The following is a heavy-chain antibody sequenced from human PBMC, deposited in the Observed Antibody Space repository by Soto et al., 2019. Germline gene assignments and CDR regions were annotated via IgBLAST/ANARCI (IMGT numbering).Heavy chain of an antibody. V-gene: IGHV1-46*01. Sequence: ASVKVSCKASGYTFTSYYMHWVRQAPGQGLEWMGIINPSGGSTSYAQKFQGRVTMTRDTSTSTVYMELSSLRSEDTAVYYCARDVANVVHPNTGGNNWFDPWGQGTLVTVSS. CDR2: INPSGGST. D-gene: IGHD2-8*01. CDR3: ARDVANVVHPNTGGNNWFDP. J-gene: IGHJ5*02. CDR1: GYTFTSYY.